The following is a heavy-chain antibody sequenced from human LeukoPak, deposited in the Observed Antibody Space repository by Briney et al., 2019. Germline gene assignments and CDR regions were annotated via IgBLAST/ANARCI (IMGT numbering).Heavy chain of an antibody. V-gene: IGHV5-51*01. CDR1: GYTFTNYW. Sequence: GESLKISCKGSGYTFTNYWIGWVRQMPGKGLEWMGIIYPGDSDTRYSPSFQGQVTISADESISTAFLQWSSLKASDTAMYYCARRRAVAGTYFFDYWGQGTLVTVSS. CDR2: IYPGDSDT. D-gene: IGHD6-19*01. CDR3: ARRRAVAGTYFFDY. J-gene: IGHJ4*02.